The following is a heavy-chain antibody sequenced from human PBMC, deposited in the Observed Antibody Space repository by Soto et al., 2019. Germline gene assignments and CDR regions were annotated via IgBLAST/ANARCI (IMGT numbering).Heavy chain of an antibody. Sequence: ASVKVSCKASGYTFTSYGISWVRQAPGQGLEWMGWISAYNGNTNYAQKLQGRVTMTTDTSTSTAYMELRSLRSDDTAVYYCARDRRGKEAARPLNNWFDPWGQGTLVTVSS. V-gene: IGHV1-18*01. D-gene: IGHD6-6*01. J-gene: IGHJ5*02. CDR1: GYTFTSYG. CDR2: ISAYNGNT. CDR3: ARDRRGKEAARPLNNWFDP.